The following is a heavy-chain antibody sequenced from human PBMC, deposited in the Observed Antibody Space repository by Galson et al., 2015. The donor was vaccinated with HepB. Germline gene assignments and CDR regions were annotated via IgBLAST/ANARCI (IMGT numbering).Heavy chain of an antibody. Sequence: SLRLSCAASGFTFSSYGMHWVRQAPGKGLEWVAVISYDGSNKYYADSVKGRFTISRDNSKNTLYMQMNSLRAEDTAVYYCAKDVVHFQRCSGGSCYPFDYWGQGTLVTVSS. CDR2: ISYDGSNK. D-gene: IGHD2-15*01. V-gene: IGHV3-30*18. J-gene: IGHJ4*02. CDR3: AKDVVHFQRCSGGSCYPFDY. CDR1: GFTFSSYG.